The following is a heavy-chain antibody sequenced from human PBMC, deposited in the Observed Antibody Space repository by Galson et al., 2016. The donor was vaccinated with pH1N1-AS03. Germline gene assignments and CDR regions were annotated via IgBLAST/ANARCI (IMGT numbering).Heavy chain of an antibody. CDR1: GVTFSTFS. Sequence: SVKVSCKAYGVTFSTFSITWVRQVPGQGLEWMGRIIPIFGSPQYNEKFQDRVTITADEPTNTVFMELSSLTSDDTAFYYCAKEGLEIPLGWFDPWGQGTLVTVSS. V-gene: IGHV1-69*13. CDR3: AKEGLEIPLGWFDP. CDR2: IIPIFGSP. D-gene: IGHD2-2*02. J-gene: IGHJ5*02.